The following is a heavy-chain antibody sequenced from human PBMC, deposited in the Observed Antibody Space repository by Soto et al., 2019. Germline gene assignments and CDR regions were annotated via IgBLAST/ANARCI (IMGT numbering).Heavy chain of an antibody. CDR3: ARGWSYRSTRERHRITNPGPRWFEP. CDR2: INHSGST. D-gene: IGHD6-13*01. V-gene: IGHV4-34*01. Sequence: PSETLSLTCAVYGGSFSGYYWSWIRQPPGKGLEWIGEINHSGSTNYNPSLKSRVTISVDTSKNQFSLKLSSVTAADTAVYYCARGWSYRSTRERHRITNPGPRWFEPWGQGTLVTVS. J-gene: IGHJ5*02. CDR1: GGSFSGYY.